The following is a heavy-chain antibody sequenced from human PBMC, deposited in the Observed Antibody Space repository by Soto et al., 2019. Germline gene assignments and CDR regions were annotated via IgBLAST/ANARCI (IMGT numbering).Heavy chain of an antibody. J-gene: IGHJ4*02. CDR2: IYYSGST. CDR1: GGSISSGGYY. V-gene: IGHV4-61*08. Sequence: SSETLSLTCTVSGGSISSGGYYWSWIRQHPGKGLEWIGYIYYSGSTNYNPSLKSRVTISVDTSKNQFSLKLSSVTAADTAVYYCARDRGGKLLYDSGHYFDYWGQGTLVTVSS. CDR3: ARDRGGKLLYDSGHYFDY. D-gene: IGHD3-22*01.